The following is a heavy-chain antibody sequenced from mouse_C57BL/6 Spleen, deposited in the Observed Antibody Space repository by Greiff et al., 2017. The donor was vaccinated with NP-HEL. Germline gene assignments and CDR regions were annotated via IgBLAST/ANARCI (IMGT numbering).Heavy chain of an antibody. CDR3: ARSEKNDYAWFAY. V-gene: IGHV1-69*01. J-gene: IGHJ3*01. CDR2: IDPSDSYT. Sequence: VQLQQPGAELVMPGASVKLSCKASGYTFTSYWMHWVKQRPGQGLEWIGEIDPSDSYTNYNQKFKGKSTLTVDKSSSTAYMQLSSLTSEDSAVYYCARSEKNDYAWFAYWGQGTLVTVSA. D-gene: IGHD2-4*01. CDR1: GYTFTSYW.